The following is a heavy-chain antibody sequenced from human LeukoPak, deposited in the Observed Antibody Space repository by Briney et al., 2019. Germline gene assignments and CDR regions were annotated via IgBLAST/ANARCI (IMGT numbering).Heavy chain of an antibody. CDR2: IIPIFGTA. Sequence: ASVKVSCKASGGTFSSYAISWVRQAPGQGLEWMGGIIPIFGTANYAQKFQGGVTITADKSTSTAYMELSSLRSEDTAVYYCARAYGDSTPFDYWGQGTLVTVSS. CDR3: ARAYGDSTPFDY. D-gene: IGHD4-17*01. V-gene: IGHV1-69*06. CDR1: GGTFSSYA. J-gene: IGHJ4*02.